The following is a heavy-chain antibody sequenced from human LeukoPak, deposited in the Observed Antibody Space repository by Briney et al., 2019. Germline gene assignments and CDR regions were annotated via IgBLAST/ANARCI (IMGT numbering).Heavy chain of an antibody. Sequence: SETLSLTCTVSGFSISSTFYWVWIRQPPGKGLEWIGSIYHSGNNYYNPSLKNRVTMSVDTSKNQFSLHLTSVTAADTAVYYCARGGHSITDSSGYRGAFDIWGQGTMVTVSS. CDR3: ARGGHSITDSSGYRGAFDI. D-gene: IGHD3-22*01. J-gene: IGHJ3*02. V-gene: IGHV4-38-2*02. CDR2: IYHSGNN. CDR1: GFSISSTFY.